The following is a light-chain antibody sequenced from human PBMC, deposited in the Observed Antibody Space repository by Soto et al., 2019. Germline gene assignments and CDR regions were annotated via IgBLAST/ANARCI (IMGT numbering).Light chain of an antibody. Sequence: EIVLTQSPVALSLSPGERATLSCRASQTVGSNYLGWYQQKPGQAPRLLIYGASNRATGIPDRFSGSGSGTDFTLTISSLEPEDFAVYYCQEYGSARTFGQGTKVDIK. J-gene: IGKJ1*01. V-gene: IGKV3-20*01. CDR1: QTVGSNY. CDR3: QEYGSART. CDR2: GAS.